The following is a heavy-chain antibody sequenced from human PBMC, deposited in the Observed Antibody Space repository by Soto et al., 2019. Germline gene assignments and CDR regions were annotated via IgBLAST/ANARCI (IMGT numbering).Heavy chain of an antibody. D-gene: IGHD1-26*01. J-gene: IGHJ4*02. Sequence: ASVKVSCKVSGYTLTELSMHWVRQAPGKGLEWMGGFDPEDGETIYAQKFQGRVTMTEDTSTDTAYMELSSLRSEDTAVYYCATGQSIGSYPDFDYWGQGTLVTVSS. CDR3: ATGQSIGSYPDFDY. V-gene: IGHV1-24*01. CDR2: FDPEDGET. CDR1: GYTLTELS.